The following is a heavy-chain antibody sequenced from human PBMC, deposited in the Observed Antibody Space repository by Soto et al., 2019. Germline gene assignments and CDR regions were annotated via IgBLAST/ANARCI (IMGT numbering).Heavy chain of an antibody. CDR3: ARGLRSMVRGVITPFDI. Sequence: ASVKVSCKASGYTFTSYAMHWLRQAPGQRFEWMGWINAGNGNTKYSQKFQGRVTITRDTSASTAYMELSSLRSEDTAVYYCARGLRSMVRGVITPFDIWGQGTMVTVSS. J-gene: IGHJ3*02. CDR1: GYTFTSYA. CDR2: INAGNGNT. V-gene: IGHV1-3*01. D-gene: IGHD3-10*01.